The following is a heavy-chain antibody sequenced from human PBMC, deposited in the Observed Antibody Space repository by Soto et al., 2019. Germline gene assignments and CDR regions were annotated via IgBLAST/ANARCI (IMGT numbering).Heavy chain of an antibody. J-gene: IGHJ6*02. CDR2: ISGSGGST. D-gene: IGHD6-19*01. V-gene: IGHV3-23*01. CDR3: AKGGAVAGIYYYYGMDV. Sequence: GGSLRLSCAASGFTFSSYAMSWVRQAPGKGLEWVSAISGSGGSTYYADSVKGRFTISRDNSKNTLYLQMNSLRAEDTAVYYCAKGGAVAGIYYYYGMDVWGQGTTVTV. CDR1: GFTFSSYA.